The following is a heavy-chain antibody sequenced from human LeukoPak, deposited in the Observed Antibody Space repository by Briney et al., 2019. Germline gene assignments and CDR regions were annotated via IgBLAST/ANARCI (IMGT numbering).Heavy chain of an antibody. CDR1: GGSISSGGYS. Sequence: PSETLSLTCAVSGGSISSGGYSWSWIRQPPGKGLEWIGYIYYSGSTNYNPSLKSRVTISVDTSKNQFSLKLSSVTAADTAVYYCARRSPTADDIIEGLYNWFDPWGQGTLVTVSS. V-gene: IGHV4-61*08. D-gene: IGHD3-9*01. J-gene: IGHJ5*02. CDR3: ARRSPTADDIIEGLYNWFDP. CDR2: IYYSGST.